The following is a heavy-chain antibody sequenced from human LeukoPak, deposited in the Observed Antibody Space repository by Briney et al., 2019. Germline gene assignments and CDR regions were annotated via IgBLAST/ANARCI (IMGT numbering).Heavy chain of an antibody. D-gene: IGHD2-21*02. CDR3: AKGGASVVVAAGGLFDY. J-gene: IGHJ4*02. Sequence: GGSLRLSCAASGFTFSSYAMSWVRQAPGKGLEWVSVISDSGGSTYYADSVKGRFTISRDNSKNTPYLQMNSLRAEDTAIYYCAKGGASVVVAAGGLFDYWGQGTLVTVSS. CDR2: ISDSGGST. V-gene: IGHV3-23*01. CDR1: GFTFSSYA.